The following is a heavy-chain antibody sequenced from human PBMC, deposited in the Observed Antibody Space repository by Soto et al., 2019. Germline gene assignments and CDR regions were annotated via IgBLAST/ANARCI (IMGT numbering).Heavy chain of an antibody. D-gene: IGHD1-1*01. J-gene: IGHJ4*02. CDR3: AIFNYRPGRTSIVF. V-gene: IGHV4-59*08. CDR1: GGSISSYY. CDR2: IYYSGST. Sequence: SETLSLTCTVSGGSISSYYWSWIRQPPGKGLEWIGYIYYSGSTNYNPSLKSRVTISVDTSKNQFSLKLNSMTAADTAVYYCAIFNYRPGRTSIVFRGPGILVTL.